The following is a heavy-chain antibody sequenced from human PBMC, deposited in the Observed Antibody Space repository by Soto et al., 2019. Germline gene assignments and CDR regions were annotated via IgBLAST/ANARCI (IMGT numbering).Heavy chain of an antibody. CDR1: GYTFTSYG. CDR2: ISPYNGNT. D-gene: IGHD2-15*01. Sequence: QVQLVQSGAEVKKPGASVKVSCKASGYTFTSYGISWVRQAPGQGLEWMGWISPYNGNTTYAQKPNGTVTMTTDTSTGTAYMGLRSLRSDDTAVYYCARDTVVVAATSWFDPWGQGTLVTVSS. V-gene: IGHV1-18*01. CDR3: ARDTVVVAATSWFDP. J-gene: IGHJ5*02.